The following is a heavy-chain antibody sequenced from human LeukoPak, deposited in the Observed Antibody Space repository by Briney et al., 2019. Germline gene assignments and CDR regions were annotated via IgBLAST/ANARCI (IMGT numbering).Heavy chain of an antibody. Sequence: PGGSLRLSCAASGFTFRSYAMTWVRQAPGKGLEWVSGISGTGANTYYADSVKGRFTISRDNSKNTLYLQMNSLRAEDTAVYSCAKRSDWTFDYWGLGTLVTVSS. D-gene: IGHD2-21*02. CDR2: ISGTGANT. J-gene: IGHJ4*02. CDR3: AKRSDWTFDY. CDR1: GFTFRSYA. V-gene: IGHV3-23*01.